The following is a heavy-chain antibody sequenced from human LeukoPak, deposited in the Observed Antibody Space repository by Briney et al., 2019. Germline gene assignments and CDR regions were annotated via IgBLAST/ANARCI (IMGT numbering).Heavy chain of an antibody. V-gene: IGHV1-2*02. CDR1: GYTFTGYY. Sequence: ASVRVSCKTSGYTFTGYYLHRVRQAPGQGPEWMGRIDLNSGGTNYAQKFQGRVTVTRDTSTSTVYMELSGLRSDDTAVYYCARVPGPYTTSRFDYWGQGTLVTVSS. CDR2: IDLNSGGT. D-gene: IGHD2-2*02. CDR3: ARVPGPYTTSRFDY. J-gene: IGHJ4*02.